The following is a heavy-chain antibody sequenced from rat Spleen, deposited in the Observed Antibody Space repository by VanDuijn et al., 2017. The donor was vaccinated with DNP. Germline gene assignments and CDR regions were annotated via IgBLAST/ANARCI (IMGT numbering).Heavy chain of an antibody. Sequence: EVQLVESGGGLVQPGRSLKLSCAASGFSFSYYYMAWVRQAPTKGLEWVASISPSGGSSYYRDSVRGRFTVSRDNVKDTLYLQMDSLRSEDTATYYCTTHYYSDYYGMEVWGQGTSVTVSS. CDR2: ISPSGGSS. J-gene: IGHJ4*01. CDR3: TTHYYSDYYGMEV. D-gene: IGHD1-1*01. V-gene: IGHV5-27*01. CDR1: GFSFSYYY.